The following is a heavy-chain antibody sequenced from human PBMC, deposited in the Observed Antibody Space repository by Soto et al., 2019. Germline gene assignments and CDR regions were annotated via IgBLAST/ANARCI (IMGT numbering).Heavy chain of an antibody. J-gene: IGHJ3*02. CDR2: ISYDGSNK. Sequence: PGGSLRLSCAASGFTFSSYAMHWVRQAPGKGLEWVAVISYDGSNKYYADSVKGRFTISRDNSKNTLYLQMNSLRAEDTAVYYCARPNYYDSSGHDAYDIWGQGTMVTVSS. V-gene: IGHV3-30-3*01. CDR1: GFTFSSYA. CDR3: ARPNYYDSSGHDAYDI. D-gene: IGHD3-22*01.